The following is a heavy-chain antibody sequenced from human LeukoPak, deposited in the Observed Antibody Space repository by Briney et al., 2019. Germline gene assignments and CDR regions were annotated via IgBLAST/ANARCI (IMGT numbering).Heavy chain of an antibody. D-gene: IGHD5-24*01. Sequence: GVSLRLSCAASGFTFSNYAMHWVRQGLVKGVEAMAVVIHDGIHTYYADSVKGRFTISRDNSKSTLFLQMHSLRAEDPAVYYCARDGGGGYKQIDFWGQGTLVTVSS. CDR3: ARDGGGGYKQIDF. CDR1: GFTFSNYA. CDR2: VIHDGIHT. J-gene: IGHJ4*02. V-gene: IGHV3-30-3*01.